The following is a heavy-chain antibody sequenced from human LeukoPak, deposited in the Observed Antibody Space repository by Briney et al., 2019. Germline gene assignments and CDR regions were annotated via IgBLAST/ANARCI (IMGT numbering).Heavy chain of an antibody. D-gene: IGHD3-22*01. CDR1: GYTFTGYY. J-gene: IGHJ4*02. CDR2: INPNSGGT. CDR3: AREVYYAGFDY. V-gene: IGHV1-2*02. Sequence: ASVKLFCKASGYTFTGYYMHWVRQAPGQGLEWMGWINPNSGGTNYAQKFQGRVTMTRDTSISTAYMELSRLRSDDTAVYYCAREVYYAGFDYWGQGTLVTVSS.